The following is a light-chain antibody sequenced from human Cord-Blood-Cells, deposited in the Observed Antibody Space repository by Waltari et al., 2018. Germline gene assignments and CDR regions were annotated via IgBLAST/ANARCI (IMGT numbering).Light chain of an antibody. J-gene: IGLJ3*02. CDR2: EGS. CDR1: SSDVGSYNL. CDR3: CSYAGSSTWV. Sequence: QSALTQPASVSGSPGQSITISCTGTSSDVGSYNLVSWYQQHPGKAPKPMIYEGSKRHSGVSNRFSGSKSGNTASLTISGLQAEDEADYYCCSYAGSSTWVFGGGTKLTVL. V-gene: IGLV2-23*01.